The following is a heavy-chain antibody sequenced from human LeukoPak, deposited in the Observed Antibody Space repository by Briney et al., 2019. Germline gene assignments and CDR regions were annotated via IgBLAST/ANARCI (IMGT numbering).Heavy chain of an antibody. Sequence: TGGSLRLSCAASGFTFSSYGMHWVRQAPGKGLEWVAVISYDGSRKFYEDSVKGRFTISRDNSKNNLYLQMNSLRAEDTAVYYCAREPTFGGAQFIDHWGQGTLVTVSS. CDR3: AREPTFGGAQFIDH. V-gene: IGHV3-30*03. D-gene: IGHD3-16*01. CDR2: ISYDGSRK. CDR1: GFTFSSYG. J-gene: IGHJ4*02.